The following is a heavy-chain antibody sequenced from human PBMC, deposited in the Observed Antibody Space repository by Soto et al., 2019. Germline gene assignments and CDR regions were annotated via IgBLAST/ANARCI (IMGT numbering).Heavy chain of an antibody. Sequence: QVQLVQSGAEVKKPGSSVKVSCTASGDIFSGYTISWVRQAPGQGLEWMGGIIPLFGSTNYAPKFQGRVTITAVQSTNTGYRELSSLKSEDTAVYYCARDLGTGYDSGDYWGQGTLVTVSS. CDR2: IIPLFGST. CDR1: GDIFSGYT. D-gene: IGHD5-12*01. J-gene: IGHJ4*02. CDR3: ARDLGTGYDSGDY. V-gene: IGHV1-69*12.